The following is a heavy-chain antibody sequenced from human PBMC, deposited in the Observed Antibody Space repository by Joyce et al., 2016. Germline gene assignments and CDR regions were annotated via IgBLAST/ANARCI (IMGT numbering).Heavy chain of an antibody. CDR1: GFTFNRYA. V-gene: IGHV3-30-3*01. J-gene: IGHJ4*02. D-gene: IGHD2-2*01. CDR3: ARSPSNSWHTFDS. CDR2: ISPDGSKK. Sequence: QVQLVESGGGVAQPGRSLILSCAASGFTFNRYAMQWVRQTPGTGLEGVAVISPDGSKKFYSDSVKDRFIISRDNSNKMVFVQMNSLRVEDTGVYYCARSPSNSWHTFDSWGQGTLVSVSS.